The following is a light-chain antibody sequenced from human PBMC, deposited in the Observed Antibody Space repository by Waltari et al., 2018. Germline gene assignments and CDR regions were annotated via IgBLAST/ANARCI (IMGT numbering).Light chain of an antibody. J-gene: IGLJ3*02. CDR1: HIGSKS. CDR3: QVWDDVTDSGV. Sequence: YVLTQPPSVSVDPGKTARLTCGGAHIGSKSGNWYQQKPGQAPVLVMFYDSDRPSEIPERFSGSNSGNTATLTISWVEAGDEADYHCQVWDDVTDSGVFGGGTKLTVL. CDR2: YDS. V-gene: IGLV3-21*04.